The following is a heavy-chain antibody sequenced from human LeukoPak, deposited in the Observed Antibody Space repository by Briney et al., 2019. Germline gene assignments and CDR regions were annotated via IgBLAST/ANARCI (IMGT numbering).Heavy chain of an antibody. Sequence: GGSLRLSCAASGFTFSDYCMSWIRQAPGKGLEWVSYINSSGSIIYYADSVKGRFTISRDNAKNSLYLQMNSLRAEDTAVYYCARVPSAREYYYMDVWGKGTTVTVSS. V-gene: IGHV3-11*04. CDR3: ARVPSAREYYYMDV. J-gene: IGHJ6*03. CDR2: INSSGSII. CDR1: GFTFSDYC.